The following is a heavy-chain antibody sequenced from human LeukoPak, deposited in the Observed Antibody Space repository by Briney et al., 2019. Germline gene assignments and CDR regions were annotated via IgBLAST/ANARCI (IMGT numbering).Heavy chain of an antibody. D-gene: IGHD3-16*02. J-gene: IGHJ5*02. CDR3: ARAPFMITFGGVIVTWFDP. V-gene: IGHV3-21*01. CDR2: ISSSSSYI. Sequence: PGGSLRPSCAASGFTFSSYSMNWVRQAPGKGLEWVSSISSSSSYIYYADSVKGRFTISRDNAKNSLYLQMNSLRAEDTAVYYCARAPFMITFGGVIVTWFDPWGQGTLVTVSS. CDR1: GFTFSSYS.